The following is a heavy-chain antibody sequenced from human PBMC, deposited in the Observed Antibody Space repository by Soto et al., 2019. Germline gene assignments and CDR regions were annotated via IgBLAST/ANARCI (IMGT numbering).Heavy chain of an antibody. Sequence: GESLKISCKGSGYSFTSYWIGWVRQMPGKGLEWMGIIYPGDSDTRYSPSFQGQVTISADKSISTAYLQWSSLKASDTAMYYCARKTTVMADAFDIWGQGTMVTVSS. J-gene: IGHJ3*02. CDR2: IYPGDSDT. CDR3: ARKTTVMADAFDI. D-gene: IGHD4-17*01. CDR1: GYSFTSYW. V-gene: IGHV5-51*01.